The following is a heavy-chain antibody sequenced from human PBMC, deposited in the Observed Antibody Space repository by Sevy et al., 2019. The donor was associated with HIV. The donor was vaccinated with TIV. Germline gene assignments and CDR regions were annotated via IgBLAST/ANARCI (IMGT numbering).Heavy chain of an antibody. J-gene: IGHJ2*01. V-gene: IGHV1-46*01. CDR3: AREGISVSGLTGYFDL. Sequence: ASVKVSCKASRYRFTSYYMHWVRQASGQGLEWMGITNPSSGSTTYAQKLQGRVTMTRDTSTNTVYMELSSLRSEDTAVYYCAREGISVSGLTGYFDLWGRDTLVTVSS. CDR2: TNPSSGST. D-gene: IGHD6-19*01. CDR1: RYRFTSYY.